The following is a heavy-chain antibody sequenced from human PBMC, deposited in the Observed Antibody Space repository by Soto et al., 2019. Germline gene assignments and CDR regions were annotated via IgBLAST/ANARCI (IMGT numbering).Heavy chain of an antibody. CDR3: ASSRITMVPYGMDV. V-gene: IGHV1-46*01. CDR2: INPSGGST. J-gene: IGHJ6*02. CDR1: GYTFTSYY. D-gene: IGHD3-10*01. Sequence: ASVKVSCKASGYTFTSYYMHWVRQAPGQGLEWMGIINPSGGSTSYAQKFQGRVTITRGTSASTAYMELSSLRSEDTAVYYCASSRITMVPYGMDVWGQGTTVTVSS.